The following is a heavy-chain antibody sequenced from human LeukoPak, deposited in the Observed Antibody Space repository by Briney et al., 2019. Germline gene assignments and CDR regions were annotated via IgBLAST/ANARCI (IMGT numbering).Heavy chain of an antibody. D-gene: IGHD3-10*01. V-gene: IGHV3-23*01. CDR3: AKEATEDLWFGGLWDY. Sequence: PGGSLRLSCAASGFTFSSYAMSWVRQAPGKGLEWVSAISGSGGSTYYADSVKGRFTISRDNSKNTLYLQMNSLRAEDTAVYYCAKEATEDLWFGGLWDYWGQGTLVTVSS. CDR1: GFTFSSYA. J-gene: IGHJ4*02. CDR2: ISGSGGST.